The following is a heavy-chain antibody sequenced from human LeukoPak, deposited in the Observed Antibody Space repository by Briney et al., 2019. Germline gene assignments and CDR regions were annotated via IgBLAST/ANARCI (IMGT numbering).Heavy chain of an antibody. D-gene: IGHD6-19*01. Sequence: GGSLRLSCAASGFTFDDYAMHWVRQAPGKGLEWVSGISWNSGSIGYADSVKGRFTISRDNAKNSLYLQMNSLRAEDTALYYCAKGGYSSGWYEYYFDYWGQGTLVTVSS. CDR2: ISWNSGSI. V-gene: IGHV3-9*01. J-gene: IGHJ4*02. CDR3: AKGGYSSGWYEYYFDY. CDR1: GFTFDDYA.